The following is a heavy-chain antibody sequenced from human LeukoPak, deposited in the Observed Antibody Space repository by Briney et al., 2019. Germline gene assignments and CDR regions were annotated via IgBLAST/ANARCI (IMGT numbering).Heavy chain of an antibody. V-gene: IGHV4-34*01. CDR1: GGSFSGYY. D-gene: IGHD3-10*01. CDR2: INHSGST. J-gene: IGHJ5*02. CDR3: ANYCGSGSWFDP. Sequence: SETLSLTCAVYGGSFSGYYWSWIRQPPGKGLEWIGEINHSGSTNYNPSLKSRVTISVDTSKNQFSLKLSSVTAADTAVYYCANYCGSGSWFDPWGQGTLVTVSS.